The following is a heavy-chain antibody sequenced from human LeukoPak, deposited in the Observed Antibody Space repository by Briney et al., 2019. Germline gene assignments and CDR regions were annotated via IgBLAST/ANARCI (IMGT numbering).Heavy chain of an antibody. J-gene: IGHJ4*02. D-gene: IGHD3-10*01. CDR1: GFTFSSYG. V-gene: IGHV3-30*02. Sequence: GGSLRLSCAASGFTFSSYGMHWVRQAPGKGLEWVAFIRYDGSNKYYADSVKGRFTISRDNSKNTLYLQMNSLRAEDTAVYYCAKDLLYGSGSYSYFDYWGQGTLVTVSS. CDR2: IRYDGSNK. CDR3: AKDLLYGSGSYSYFDY.